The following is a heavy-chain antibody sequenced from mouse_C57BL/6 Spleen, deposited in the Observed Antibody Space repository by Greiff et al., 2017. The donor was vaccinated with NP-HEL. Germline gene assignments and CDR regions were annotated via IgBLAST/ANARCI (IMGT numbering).Heavy chain of an antibody. J-gene: IGHJ2*01. V-gene: IGHV5-6*01. CDR3: ARGADGYFDY. D-gene: IGHD2-3*01. CDR1: GFTFSSYG. Sequence: EVKLMESGGDLVKPGGSLKLSCAASGFTFSSYGMSWVRQTPDKRLEWVATISSGGSYTYYPDSVKGRFTISRDNAKNTLYLQMSSLKSEDTAMYYCARGADGYFDYWGQGTTLTVSS. CDR2: ISSGGSYT.